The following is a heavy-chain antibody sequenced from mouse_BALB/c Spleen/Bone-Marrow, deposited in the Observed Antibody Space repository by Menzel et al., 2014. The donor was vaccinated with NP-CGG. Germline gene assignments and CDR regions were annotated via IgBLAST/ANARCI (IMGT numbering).Heavy chain of an antibody. Sequence: EVKVVESGGGLVKPGGSLKLSCAASGFTFSNFATSWVRQTPDKRLEWVASISSGGSAYYPDSAKGRLSISRDNARDILFLQMSSLRSEDTAMYYCARGYDYDFDYWGQGTTLTVSS. J-gene: IGHJ2*01. CDR3: ARGYDYDFDY. V-gene: IGHV5-6-5*01. CDR2: ISSGGSA. D-gene: IGHD2-4*01. CDR1: GFTFSNFA.